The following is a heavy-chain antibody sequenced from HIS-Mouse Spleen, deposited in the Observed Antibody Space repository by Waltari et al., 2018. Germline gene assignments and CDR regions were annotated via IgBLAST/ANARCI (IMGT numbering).Heavy chain of an antibody. D-gene: IGHD2-21*01. J-gene: IGHJ3*02. Sequence: QVQLQQSGPGLVKPSQTLSLTCAISGDSVSSNSAAWNWIRQSPPRGLEWLGRTYYRSKWYNDYAVSVKSRITINPDTSKNQFSLQLNSVTPEDTAVYYCARGGLKVGDRVMIAFDIWGQGTMVTVSS. CDR2: TYYRSKWYN. V-gene: IGHV6-1*01. CDR3: ARGGLKVGDRVMIAFDI. CDR1: GDSVSSNSAA.